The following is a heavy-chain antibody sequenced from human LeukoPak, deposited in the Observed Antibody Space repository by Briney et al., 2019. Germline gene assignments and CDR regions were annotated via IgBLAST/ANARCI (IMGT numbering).Heavy chain of an antibody. J-gene: IGHJ4*02. CDR3: ARSPSHDYGDYVGYFDY. D-gene: IGHD4-17*01. CDR1: GGSISSYY. Sequence: PSETLSLTCTVSGGSISSYYWSWIRKPPGKGLEWIGYIYYSGSTNYNPSLKSRVTISVDTSKNQFSLKLSSVTAADTAVYYCARSPSHDYGDYVGYFDYWGQGTLVTVSS. CDR2: IYYSGST. V-gene: IGHV4-59*08.